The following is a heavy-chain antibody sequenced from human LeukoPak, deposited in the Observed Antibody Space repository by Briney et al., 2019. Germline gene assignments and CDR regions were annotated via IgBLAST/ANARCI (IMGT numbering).Heavy chain of an antibody. CDR3: ARDQGVVTSIFSLGYFDL. CDR1: GYTFSGYY. D-gene: IGHD2-21*02. J-gene: IGHJ2*01. CDR2: INPNSGGT. V-gene: IGHV1-2*02. Sequence: ASVKVPCKASGYTFSGYYIHWVRLAPGQGLEWMGWINPNSGGTNYAQKFQGRVTMTRDTSISTAYMELSWLTSDDTAVYYCARDQGVVTSIFSLGYFDLWGRGTLVTVSS.